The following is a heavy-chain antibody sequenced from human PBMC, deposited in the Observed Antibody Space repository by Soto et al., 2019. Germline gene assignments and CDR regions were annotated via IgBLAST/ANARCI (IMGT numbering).Heavy chain of an antibody. CDR2: IYPGDSDT. Sequence: GESLKISCKGSGYSFTSYWIGWVRQMPGKGLEWMGIIYPGDSDTRYSPSFQGQVTISADKSIGTACLQWSSLKASDTAMYYCARRSSSYYFDYWGQGTLFTVAS. CDR1: GYSFTSYW. D-gene: IGHD6-6*01. V-gene: IGHV5-51*01. J-gene: IGHJ4*02. CDR3: ARRSSSYYFDY.